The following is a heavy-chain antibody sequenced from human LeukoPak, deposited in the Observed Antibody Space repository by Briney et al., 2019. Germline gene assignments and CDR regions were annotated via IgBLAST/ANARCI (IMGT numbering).Heavy chain of an antibody. J-gene: IGHJ4*02. CDR1: GFTVSSNY. CDR2: IYSGGST. V-gene: IGHV3-53*01. Sequence: GGSLGLSCAASGFTVSSNYMSWVRQAPGKELEWVSVIYSGGSTYYADSVKGRFTISRDNSKNTLYLQMNSLRAEDTAVYYCARVPHHYGDPAAFDYWGQGTLVTVSS. CDR3: ARVPHHYGDPAAFDY. D-gene: IGHD4-17*01.